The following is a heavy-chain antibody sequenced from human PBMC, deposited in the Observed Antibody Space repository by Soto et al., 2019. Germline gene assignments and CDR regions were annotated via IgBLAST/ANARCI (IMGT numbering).Heavy chain of an antibody. CDR2: MNPNSGNT. CDR1: GYTFTSYD. V-gene: IGHV1-8*01. Sequence: ASVKVSCKASGYTFTSYDINWVRQATGQGLEWMGWMNPNSGNTGYAQKFQGGVTMTRNTSISTAYMELSSLRSEDTAVYYCANSWGGYYYYGMDVWGQGTTVTVSS. D-gene: IGHD6-13*01. J-gene: IGHJ6*02. CDR3: ANSWGGYYYYGMDV.